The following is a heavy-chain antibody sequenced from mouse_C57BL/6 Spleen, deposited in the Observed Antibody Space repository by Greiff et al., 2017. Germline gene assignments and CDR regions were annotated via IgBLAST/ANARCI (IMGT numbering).Heavy chain of an antibody. CDR2: ISYDGSN. CDR3: ARGLRFAY. Sequence: EVHLVESGPGLVKPSQSLSLTCSVTGYSITSGYYWNWLRQFPGNKLEWMGYISYDGSNNYNPSLKNRISITRDTSKNQFFLKLNSVTTEDTATYYCARGLRFAYWGQGTLVTVSA. V-gene: IGHV3-6*01. CDR1: GYSITSGYY. J-gene: IGHJ3*01. D-gene: IGHD2-4*01.